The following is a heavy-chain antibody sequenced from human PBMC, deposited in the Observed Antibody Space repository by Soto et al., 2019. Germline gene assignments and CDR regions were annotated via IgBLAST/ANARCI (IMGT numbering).Heavy chain of an antibody. V-gene: IGHV3-23*01. CDR2: ISGSDGST. Sequence: PVGSLRLSCAASGFIFSSDAMSWVRQAPGKGLEWVSAISGSDGSTYYADSVKGRFTISRDNSRNTLYLQMNSLRAEDTAVYYCAKDGVAHIPLYTSGSSYDHWGQGTLVTVSS. D-gene: IGHD3-22*01. CDR3: AKDGVAHIPLYTSGSSYDH. CDR1: GFIFSSDA. J-gene: IGHJ4*02.